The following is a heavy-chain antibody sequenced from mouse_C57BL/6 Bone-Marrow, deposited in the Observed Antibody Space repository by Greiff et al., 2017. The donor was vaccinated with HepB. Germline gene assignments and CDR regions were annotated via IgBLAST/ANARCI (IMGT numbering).Heavy chain of an antibody. D-gene: IGHD1-1*01. J-gene: IGHJ4*01. CDR1: GFTFSDYY. CDR3: ASYGPYAMDY. V-gene: IGHV5-12*01. Sequence: DVKLVESGGGLVQPGGSLKLSCAASGFTFSDYYMYWVRQTPEKRLEWVAYISNGGGSTYYPDTVKGRFTISRDNAKNTLYLQMSRLKSEDTAMYYCASYGPYAMDYWGQGTSVTVSS. CDR2: ISNGGGST.